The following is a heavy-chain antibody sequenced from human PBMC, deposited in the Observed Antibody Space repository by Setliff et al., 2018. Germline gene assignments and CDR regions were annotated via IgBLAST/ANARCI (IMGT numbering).Heavy chain of an antibody. D-gene: IGHD2-2*01. CDR2: INAGNGNT. CDR1: GGTFTSYA. V-gene: IGHV1-3*01. CDR3: ARDGFEIVVVPAAIYYYYYMDV. Sequence: SVKVSCKASGGTFTSYAMHWVRQAPGQRLEWMGWINAGNGNTKYSQKFQGRVTITRDTSASTAYMELSSLRSGDTAVYYCARDGFEIVVVPAAIYYYYYMDVWGKGTTVTVSS. J-gene: IGHJ6*03.